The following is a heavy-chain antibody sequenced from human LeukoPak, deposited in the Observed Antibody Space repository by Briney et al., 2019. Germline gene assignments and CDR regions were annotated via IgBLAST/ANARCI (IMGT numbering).Heavy chain of an antibody. D-gene: IGHD1-26*01. V-gene: IGHV4-59*01. J-gene: IGHJ4*02. CDR3: ARGDPTGRPGIGFDF. CDR1: GGSISNYF. CDR2: ISYNGYT. Sequence: SEPLSLTCTVSGGSISNYFWSWVRQPPGKGLEWIGYISYNGYTNYNPSLKSRVSISVDTSKNQVSLGLNSVTAADTAVYYCARGDPTGRPGIGFDFWGQRTLVPVSS.